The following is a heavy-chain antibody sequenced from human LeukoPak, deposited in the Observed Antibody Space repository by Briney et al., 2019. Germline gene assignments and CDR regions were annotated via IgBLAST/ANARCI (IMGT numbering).Heavy chain of an antibody. CDR3: TRTGYRSNWYVPN. Sequence: SGGSLRLSCVASGFTFSAYWMSWVRQAPGKGLEWVATIREDGSEKYYVDSVKGRFTISRDNAKNSLYLQMNSLRAEDTAVYYCTRTGYRSNWYVPNWGQGTLVTVSS. V-gene: IGHV3-7*01. J-gene: IGHJ4*02. D-gene: IGHD6-13*01. CDR1: GFTFSAYW. CDR2: IREDGSEK.